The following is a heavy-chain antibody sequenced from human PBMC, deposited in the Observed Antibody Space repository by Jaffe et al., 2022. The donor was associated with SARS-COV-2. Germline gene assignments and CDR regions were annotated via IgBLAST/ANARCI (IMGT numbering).Heavy chain of an antibody. D-gene: IGHD3-16*02. V-gene: IGHV3-23*04. J-gene: IGHJ4*02. CDR2: ISGSSGTT. CDR3: ARVPYDYVWGSYRRLDY. Sequence: EVQLVESGGGLVQPGGSLRLSCAASGFTFSSYAMSWVRQGPGEGLEWVSAISGSSGTTYYADSVKGRFTISRDISRNTLYLQMNSLRAGDTAVYYCARVPYDYVWGSYRRLDYWGQGTLVTVSS. CDR1: GFTFSSYA.